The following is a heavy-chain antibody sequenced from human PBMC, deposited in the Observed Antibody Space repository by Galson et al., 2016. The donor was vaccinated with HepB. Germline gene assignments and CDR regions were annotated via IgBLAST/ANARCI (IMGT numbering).Heavy chain of an antibody. J-gene: IGHJ4*02. D-gene: IGHD3-3*01. Sequence: SLRLSCAASGFTFSRYGMSWVRQAPGKGLEWVSAINGGNTYYVDSVKGRFTISRDDSKNTLYLQMNSLRAEDTAVYYCAKEGVGSGTVYAVHWGQGTLVTVSS. V-gene: IGHV3-23*01. CDR1: GFTFSRYG. CDR2: INGGNT. CDR3: AKEGVGSGTVYAVH.